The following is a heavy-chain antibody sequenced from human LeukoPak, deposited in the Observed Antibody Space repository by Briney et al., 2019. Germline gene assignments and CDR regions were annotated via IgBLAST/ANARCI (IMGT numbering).Heavy chain of an antibody. CDR2: ISYDGSNK. Sequence: GGSLRLSCAASGFTFSSYGMHWVRQAPGKGLEWVAVISYDGSNKYYADSVKGRFTISRDNSKNTLYLQMNSLRAEDTAVYYCARDRSYYYDSSGYFSTFDYWGQGTLVTVSS. CDR1: GFTFSSYG. V-gene: IGHV3-30*03. J-gene: IGHJ4*02. CDR3: ARDRSYYYDSSGYFSTFDY. D-gene: IGHD3-22*01.